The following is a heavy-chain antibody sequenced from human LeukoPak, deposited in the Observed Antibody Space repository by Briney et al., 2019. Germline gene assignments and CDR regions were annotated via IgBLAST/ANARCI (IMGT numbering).Heavy chain of an antibody. CDR3: ARDLYSRRVDYYGSGSYFAY. D-gene: IGHD3-10*01. CDR2: ISGYNGNT. V-gene: IGHV1-18*01. J-gene: IGHJ4*02. CDR1: GRTFSSYG. Sequence: ASVKVSCKASGRTFSSYGISRVRQAPGQGLEWMGWISGYNGNTNYAQKLQGRVTMTTDTSTSTAYMELRSLISDDTAVYYCARDLYSRRVDYYGSGSYFAYWGQGTLVTVSS.